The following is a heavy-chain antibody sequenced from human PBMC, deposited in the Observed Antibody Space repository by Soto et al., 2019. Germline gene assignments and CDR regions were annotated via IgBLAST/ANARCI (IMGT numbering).Heavy chain of an antibody. J-gene: IGHJ4*02. CDR1: GGSISSYY. D-gene: IGHD3-10*01. CDR2: MFYSGST. Sequence: QVQLQESGPGLVKPSETLSLTCTVSGGSISSYYWSWIRQPPGKGLEWVGYMFYSGSTKYNPSPKGRATISVDTSKNQFSLKVSSVTAADTAVYYCARDPHVGGFDYWGQGTLVTVSS. V-gene: IGHV4-59*01. CDR3: ARDPHVGGFDY.